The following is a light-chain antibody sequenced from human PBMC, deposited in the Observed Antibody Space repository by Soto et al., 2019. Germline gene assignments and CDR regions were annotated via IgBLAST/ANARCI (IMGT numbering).Light chain of an antibody. J-gene: IGLJ3*02. CDR1: RSDVGGYNY. Sequence: QSALTQPRSVSGSPGQSVTISCTGTRSDVGGYNYVSWYQQHPGKAPKVMIYAVSKRPSGVPDRVSGSKSGNTASLTISGLQAEDEADYHCCSYADNYTVVFGGGTKVTVL. CDR3: CSYADNYTVV. CDR2: AVS. V-gene: IGLV2-11*01.